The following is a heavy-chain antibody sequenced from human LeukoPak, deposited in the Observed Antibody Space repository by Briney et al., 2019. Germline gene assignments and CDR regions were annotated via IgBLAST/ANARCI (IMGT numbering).Heavy chain of an antibody. D-gene: IGHD3-9*01. Sequence: GGSLRLSCATSGFSFTDYPMNWVRQAPGKGLEWISNIRTTAEGAKYAYYADSVKGRVTISRDDGKNTLYLHMNRLRDDDTAVYYCATDQRYAFDYWGQGILVTVSS. J-gene: IGHJ4*02. CDR3: ATDQRYAFDY. V-gene: IGHV3-48*02. CDR1: GFSFTDYP. CDR2: IRTTAEGAKYA.